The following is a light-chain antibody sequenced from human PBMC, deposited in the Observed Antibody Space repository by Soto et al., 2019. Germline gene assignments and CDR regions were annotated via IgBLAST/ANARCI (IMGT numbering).Light chain of an antibody. CDR2: KAS. J-gene: IGKJ1*01. V-gene: IGKV1-5*03. CDR1: QSISSW. CDR3: QQYNFYPWT. Sequence: DIQMTQSPSTLSASVGDRVTITCRASQSISSWLAWYQQKPGKAPKLLIYKASSLESGVPSRFSGSGSGTEFALTISSLQPDDFATYYFQQYNFYPWTFGQGTKVEIK.